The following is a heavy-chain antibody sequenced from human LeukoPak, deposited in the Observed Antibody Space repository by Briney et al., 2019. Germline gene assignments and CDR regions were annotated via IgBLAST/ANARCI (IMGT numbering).Heavy chain of an antibody. Sequence: GGSLRLSCAASGFSCADFGMHWVRQAPGKGLECVAVLWNGGFDHFYRDSVRGRFTISRDVSKNTLYLQMAGLRADDTAVYYCARDVETLLNRMDVWGQGTTVIVSS. CDR3: ARDVETLLNRMDV. CDR2: LWNGGFDH. J-gene: IGHJ6*02. D-gene: IGHD5-18*01. V-gene: IGHV3-33*01. CDR1: GFSCADFG.